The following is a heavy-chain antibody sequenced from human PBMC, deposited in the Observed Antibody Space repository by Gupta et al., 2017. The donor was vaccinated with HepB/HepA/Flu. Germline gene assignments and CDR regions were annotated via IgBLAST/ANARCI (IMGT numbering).Heavy chain of an antibody. CDR3: ARAGYCGGDCGWFDP. Sequence: QVHLQQSGPGLVKPSQTRSLTSAIPGAIASSNSAAWNWIRQSPSRGLEWLGRTYYRSKWYNDYAVSVKSRITINPDTSKNQFSLQLNSVTPEDTAVYYCARAGYCGGDCGWFDPWGQGTLVTVSS. D-gene: IGHD2-21*02. V-gene: IGHV6-1*01. J-gene: IGHJ5*02. CDR2: TYYRSKWYN. CDR1: GAIASSNSAA.